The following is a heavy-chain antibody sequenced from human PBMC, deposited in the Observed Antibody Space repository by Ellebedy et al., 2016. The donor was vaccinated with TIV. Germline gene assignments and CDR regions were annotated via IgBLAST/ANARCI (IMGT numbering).Heavy chain of an antibody. CDR1: GDSISSYF. Sequence: SETLSLTCTVSGDSISSYFWSWLRQPPGKGLEWIAYFDYSGTTKYNPALESRVTISRDTSKNQFSLNVTSVTAADTAVYYCARGGSGSYFVRPGVKFYFYMDVWGKGTTVAVSS. CDR3: ARGGSGSYFVRPGVKFYFYMDV. V-gene: IGHV4-59*01. J-gene: IGHJ6*03. D-gene: IGHD3-10*01. CDR2: FDYSGTT.